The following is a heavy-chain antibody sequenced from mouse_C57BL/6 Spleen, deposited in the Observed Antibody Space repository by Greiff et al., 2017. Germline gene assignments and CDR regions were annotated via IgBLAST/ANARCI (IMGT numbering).Heavy chain of an antibody. D-gene: IGHD1-1*01. V-gene: IGHV1-47*01. J-gene: IGHJ2*01. CDR2: FHPYNDDT. CDR1: GYTFTTYP. Sequence: VKLQESGAELVKPGASVKMSCKASGYTFTTYPIEWMKQNHGKSLEWIGNFHPYNDDTKYNEKFKGKATLTVEKSSSTVYLELSRLTSDDSAVYYCARGTTVVAPYFDYWGQGTTLTVSS. CDR3: ARGTTVVAPYFDY.